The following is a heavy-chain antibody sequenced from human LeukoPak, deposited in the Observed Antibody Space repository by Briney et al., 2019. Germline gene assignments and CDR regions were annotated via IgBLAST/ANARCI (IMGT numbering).Heavy chain of an antibody. Sequence: ASVKVSYKVSGYSLTKLSMHWVRQAPGHGLEGMGGFDPEDVETFYAQNLQGRVTMTEDPSTGTAYMELSSLRSEDTAVYYCARDPPHDILTGYYNMMAYWGQGTLVTVSS. CDR2: FDPEDVET. CDR3: ARDPPHDILTGYYNMMAY. D-gene: IGHD3-9*01. V-gene: IGHV1-24*01. CDR1: GYSLTKLS. J-gene: IGHJ4*02.